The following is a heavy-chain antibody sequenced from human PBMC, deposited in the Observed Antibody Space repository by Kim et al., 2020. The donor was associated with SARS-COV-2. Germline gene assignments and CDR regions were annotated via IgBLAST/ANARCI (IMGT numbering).Heavy chain of an antibody. Sequence: GGSLRLSCAASGFSVSSNYMSWVRQAPGKGLEWVSVIYSGGRTHYADSVKGRFTISGDNSKNTLYLEMNSLRADDTAVYYCARDRGASTGDHSNDAFDIWGQGTMVTVFS. V-gene: IGHV3-53*01. D-gene: IGHD2-8*02. CDR1: GFSVSSNY. J-gene: IGHJ3*02. CDR3: ARDRGASTGDHSNDAFDI. CDR2: IYSGGRT.